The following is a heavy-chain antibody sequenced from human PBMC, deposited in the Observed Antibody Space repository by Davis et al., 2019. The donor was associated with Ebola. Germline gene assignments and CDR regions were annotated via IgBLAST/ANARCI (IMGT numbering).Heavy chain of an antibody. CDR2: ISGSGGST. Sequence: WGSLRLSCAASGFTFSRYAMSWVRQAPGKGLEWVSAISGSGGSTYYADSVKGRFTISRDNSKNTLYLQMNSLRAEDTAVYYCAKRIVGATRPFDYWGQGTLVTVSS. J-gene: IGHJ4*02. CDR3: AKRIVGATRPFDY. V-gene: IGHV3-23*01. D-gene: IGHD1-26*01. CDR1: GFTFSRYA.